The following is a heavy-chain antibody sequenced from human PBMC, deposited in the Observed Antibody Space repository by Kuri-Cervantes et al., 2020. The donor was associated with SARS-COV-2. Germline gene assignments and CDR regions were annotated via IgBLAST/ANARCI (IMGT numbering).Heavy chain of an antibody. V-gene: IGHV4-34*01. D-gene: IGHD6-13*01. CDR3: ARDRGVAAAGTWWFDP. CDR2: INHSGST. CDR1: GGSFSGYY. Sequence: SQTLSLTCAVYGGSFSGYYWSWIRQPPGKGLEWIGEINHSGSTNYNPSLKSRVTISVDTSKNQFSLKLSSVTAADTAVYYCARDRGVAAAGTWWFDPWGQGTLVTVSS. J-gene: IGHJ5*02.